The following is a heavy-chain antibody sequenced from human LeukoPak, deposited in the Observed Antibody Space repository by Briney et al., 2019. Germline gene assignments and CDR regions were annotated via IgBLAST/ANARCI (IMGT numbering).Heavy chain of an antibody. D-gene: IGHD3-10*01. Sequence: ASVKVSCKASGYTFTSYDINWVRQATGQGLEWMGWMNPNSGNTGYAQKFQGRVTITRNTSISTAYMELSSLRSDDTAVYYCARYINSGSYYDYWGQGTLVTVSS. CDR2: MNPNSGNT. V-gene: IGHV1-8*03. CDR1: GYTFTSYD. CDR3: ARYINSGSYYDY. J-gene: IGHJ4*02.